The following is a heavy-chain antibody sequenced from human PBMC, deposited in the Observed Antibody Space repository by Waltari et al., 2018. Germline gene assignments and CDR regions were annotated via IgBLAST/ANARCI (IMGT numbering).Heavy chain of an antibody. CDR2: ISYDGSNK. J-gene: IGHJ4*02. Sequence: QVQLVESGGGVVQPGRSLRLSCAASGFTFSSYAMHWVRQAPGKGLEWVAVISYDGSNKYSADSVEGRFTSSRDNSKNTLYLQMNSLRAEDTAVYYCARDLTMIPGEYWGQGTLVTVSS. V-gene: IGHV3-30-3*01. CDR1: GFTFSSYA. CDR3: ARDLTMIPGEY. D-gene: IGHD3-10*01.